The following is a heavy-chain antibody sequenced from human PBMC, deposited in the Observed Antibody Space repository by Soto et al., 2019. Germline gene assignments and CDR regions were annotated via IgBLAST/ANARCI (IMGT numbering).Heavy chain of an antibody. Sequence: GSLRLSCAASGFTVSSNYMSWVRQAPGKGLEWVSVIYSGGSTYYADSVKGRFTISRDNSKNTLYLQMNSLRAEDTAVYYCARGLAVAGTGIDYWGQGTLVTVSS. D-gene: IGHD6-19*01. J-gene: IGHJ4*02. CDR2: IYSGGST. CDR3: ARGLAVAGTGIDY. CDR1: GFTVSSNY. V-gene: IGHV3-53*01.